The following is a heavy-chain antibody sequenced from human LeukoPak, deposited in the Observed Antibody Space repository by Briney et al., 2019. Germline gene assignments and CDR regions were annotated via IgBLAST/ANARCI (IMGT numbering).Heavy chain of an antibody. D-gene: IGHD1-7*01. CDR3: ARGSISGTLSIYNWFDP. CDR1: GYTFTSYD. CDR2: MNPNSGNT. J-gene: IGHJ5*02. Sequence: ASVKVSCKASGYTFTSYDINWVRQATGQGLEWMGWMNPNSGNTGYAQKFQGRVTMTRNTSISTAYMELSSLRSEDTAVYYCARGSISGTLSIYNWFDPWGQGTLVTVSS. V-gene: IGHV1-8*01.